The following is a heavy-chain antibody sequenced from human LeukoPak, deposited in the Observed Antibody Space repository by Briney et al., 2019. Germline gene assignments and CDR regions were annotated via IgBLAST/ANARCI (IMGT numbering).Heavy chain of an antibody. CDR3: ARDAQRGFDYRTSLEY. CDR1: VFIFSHYG. V-gene: IGHV3-33*01. D-gene: IGHD4-11*01. Sequence: PGRSLRLSCAASVFIFSHYGMHWVRQAPGKGLELGAVIWSDGSNRFYAGAVKGRFTISRDNSQNTLFLQMNSLRAEDTAMYYCARDAQRGFDYRTSLEYWGHGTLVTVSS. J-gene: IGHJ4*01. CDR2: IWSDGSNR.